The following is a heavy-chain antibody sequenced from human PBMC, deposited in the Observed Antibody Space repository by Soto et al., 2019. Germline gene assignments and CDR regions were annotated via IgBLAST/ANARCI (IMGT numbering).Heavy chain of an antibody. CDR2: ISAYNGNT. CDR1: GYTFTSYG. CDR3: AKVWGYDFWSGPAPYYMDV. V-gene: IGHV1-18*01. Sequence: GGPVKVSCKASGYTFTSYGISWVRQAPGQGLEWMGWISAYNGNTNYAQKLQGRVTMTTDTSTSTAYMELRSLRSDDTAVYYCAKVWGYDFWSGPAPYYMDVWGKGTTVTVSS. D-gene: IGHD3-3*01. J-gene: IGHJ6*03.